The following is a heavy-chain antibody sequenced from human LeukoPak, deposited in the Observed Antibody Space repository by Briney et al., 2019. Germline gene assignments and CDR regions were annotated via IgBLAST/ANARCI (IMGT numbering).Heavy chain of an antibody. CDR3: AREDSGSEPDY. J-gene: IGHJ4*02. CDR2: IYYSGST. CDR1: GGPISSGGYY. V-gene: IGHV4-31*03. Sequence: SQTLSLTCTVSGGPISSGGYYWSWIRQHPGKGLEWIGYIYYSGSTYYNPSLKSRVTISVDTSKNQFSLKLSSVTAADTAVYYCAREDSGSEPDYWGQGTLVTVSS. D-gene: IGHD3-10*01.